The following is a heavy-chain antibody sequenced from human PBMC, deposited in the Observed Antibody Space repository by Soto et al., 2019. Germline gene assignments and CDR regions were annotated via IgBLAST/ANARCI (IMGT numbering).Heavy chain of an antibody. V-gene: IGHV4-39*01. J-gene: IGHJ4*02. CDR2: IYYSGST. CDR1: GGSISSSSYY. Sequence: PSETLSLTCTVSGGSISSSSYYWGWIRQPPGKGLEWIGSIYYSGSTYYNPSLKSRVTISVDTSKNQFSLKLSSVTAADTAVYYCARPDGDDYYDSSGYPGPYFDYWGQGTLVTVSS. D-gene: IGHD3-22*01. CDR3: ARPDGDDYYDSSGYPGPYFDY.